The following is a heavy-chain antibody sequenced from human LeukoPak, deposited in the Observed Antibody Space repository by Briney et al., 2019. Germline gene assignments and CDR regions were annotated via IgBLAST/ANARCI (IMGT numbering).Heavy chain of an antibody. V-gene: IGHV4-31*02. D-gene: IGHD2-8*02. Sequence: PSETLSLTCTVSGVSVNSGGSYWTWIRQHPGKGLEWIGYISYSGNTYYSPSLKSRITISVDTSKNQFSLKLSSVTAADTAVYYCARIDTGGADCWGQGTMVTVSS. CDR1: GVSVNSGGSY. J-gene: IGHJ4*02. CDR2: ISYSGNT. CDR3: ARIDTGGADC.